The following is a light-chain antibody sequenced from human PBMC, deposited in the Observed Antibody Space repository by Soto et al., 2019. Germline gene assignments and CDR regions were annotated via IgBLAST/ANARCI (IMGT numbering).Light chain of an antibody. CDR1: QRVSSD. V-gene: IGKV3-15*01. J-gene: IGKJ1*01. Sequence: EIVMTQSPATLSVSPGERATLSCSASQRVSSDLAWYHQKPGQAPRLLIYGASTRATGIPARFSGSGSGTEFTLTINSLQSEDFAVYYCQQYNNWLRTFGQGTKVEIK. CDR2: GAS. CDR3: QQYNNWLRT.